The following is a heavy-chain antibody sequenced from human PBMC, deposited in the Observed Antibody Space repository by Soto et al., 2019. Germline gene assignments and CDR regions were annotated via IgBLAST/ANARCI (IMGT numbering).Heavy chain of an antibody. D-gene: IGHD5-12*01. J-gene: IGHJ4*02. CDR3: ARYGGKLRDFDH. CDR1: GYTFTSYA. Sequence: QVQLVQSGAEVKKPGASVKVSCKASGYTFTSYAMHWVRQAPGQRLEWIGWINAGNGNTKYSQKFQGRVTITRDTSASTAYMELSSLRSEDTAVYYCARYGGKLRDFDHWGQGTLVTVSS. CDR2: INAGNGNT. V-gene: IGHV1-3*01.